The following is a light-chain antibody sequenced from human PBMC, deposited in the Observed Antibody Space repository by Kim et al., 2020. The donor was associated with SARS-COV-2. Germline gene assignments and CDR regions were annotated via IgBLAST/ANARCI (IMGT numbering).Light chain of an antibody. CDR3: QQYGGSPQT. J-gene: IGKJ1*01. Sequence: SPGERATLSCMASQSVSNNYLAWYQERPGQAPRLLIHDTSTRATGIPDRFSGSGSGTDFTLTISRLEPEDFAVYYCQQYGGSPQTFGQGTKVDIK. CDR2: DTS. V-gene: IGKV3-20*01. CDR1: QSVSNNY.